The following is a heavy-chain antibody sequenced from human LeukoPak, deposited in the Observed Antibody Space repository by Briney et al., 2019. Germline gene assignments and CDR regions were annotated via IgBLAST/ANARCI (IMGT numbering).Heavy chain of an antibody. CDR1: GYSISSGYY. V-gene: IGHV4-38-2*02. CDR2: IYHSGST. Sequence: SETLSLTCTVSGYSISSGYYWGWVRQPPGKGLEWIGSIYHSGSTYYNPSLKSRVTISVDTSKNQFSLKLSSVTAADTAVYYCASDYFDYWGQGTLVTVSS. CDR3: ASDYFDY. J-gene: IGHJ4*02.